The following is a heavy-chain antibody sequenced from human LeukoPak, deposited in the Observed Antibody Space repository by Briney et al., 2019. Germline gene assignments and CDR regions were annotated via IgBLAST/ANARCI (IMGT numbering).Heavy chain of an antibody. V-gene: IGHV4-34*01. J-gene: IGHJ4*02. Sequence: SETLSLTCAAYGGSFSGYYCSWIRQPPGKGLEWIGEINHSGSTNYNPSLKSRVTISVDTSKNQFSLKLSSVTAADTAVYYCARARPVKTRIVLVVYASFDYWGQGTVVTVSS. CDR1: GGSFSGYY. CDR2: INHSGST. D-gene: IGHD2-8*02. CDR3: ARARPVKTRIVLVVYASFDY.